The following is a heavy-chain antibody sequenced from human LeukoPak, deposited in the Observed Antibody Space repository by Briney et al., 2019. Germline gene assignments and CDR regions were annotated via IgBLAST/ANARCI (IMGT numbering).Heavy chain of an antibody. Sequence: PSETLSLTCTVSGGSISSGSYYWSWIRQPAGKGLEWIGRIYTNESTNYNPSLKSRVTIPIDTSKNQFSLKLSSVTAADTAVYYCARRGRDSSGTNWFDPWGQGTLVTVSS. CDR2: IYTNEST. CDR1: GGSISSGSYY. V-gene: IGHV4-61*02. D-gene: IGHD6-6*01. CDR3: ARRGRDSSGTNWFDP. J-gene: IGHJ5*02.